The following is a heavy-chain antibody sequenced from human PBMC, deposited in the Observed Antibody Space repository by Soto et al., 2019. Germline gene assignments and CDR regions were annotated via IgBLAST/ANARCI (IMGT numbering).Heavy chain of an antibody. V-gene: IGHV3-74*01. CDR3: ARLPNKIPQN. CDR2: ISNDGSST. Sequence: EVQLVESGGGLVQPGGSLRLSCVASGFTFSSDWMHWVRQAPGKGLVWVSSISNDGSSTSYADHVKGRFTISRDNAKNTLYLQMNSLRAEDTAVYYCARLPNKIPQNWVQGTLVIVSP. J-gene: IGHJ1*01. CDR1: GFTFSSDW.